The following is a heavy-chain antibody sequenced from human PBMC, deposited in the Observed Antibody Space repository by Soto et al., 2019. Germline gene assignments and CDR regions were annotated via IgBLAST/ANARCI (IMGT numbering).Heavy chain of an antibody. J-gene: IGHJ4*02. CDR2: TFPIFDRG. D-gene: IGHD3-22*01. CDR3: ARRKTSGYLRDFDS. Sequence: QVQLVQSGAEVKKPGSSVKVSCKASGGTFSSYPITWVRQAPGQGLEWMGGTFPIFDRGNYAQKFQGRLTITTDKSTNTAYMELSSLRSEDTAVYYCARRKTSGYLRDFDSWGQGTLVTVSS. CDR1: GGTFSSYP. V-gene: IGHV1-69*06.